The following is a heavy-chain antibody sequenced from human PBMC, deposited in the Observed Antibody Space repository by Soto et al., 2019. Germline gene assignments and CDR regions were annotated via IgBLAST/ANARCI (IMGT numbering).Heavy chain of an antibody. CDR2: MNPNSGNT. CDR1: GYTFTSYD. V-gene: IGHV1-8*01. Sequence: QVQLVQSGAEVKKHGASVKVSCKASGYTFTSYDINWVRQATGQGLEWMGWMNPNSGNTGYAQKFQGRVTMTRNTSISTAYMELSSLRSDDTAVYYCARWPDGYYYDGMEVWGQGTTVTVSS. CDR3: ARWPDGYYYDGMEV. J-gene: IGHJ6*02.